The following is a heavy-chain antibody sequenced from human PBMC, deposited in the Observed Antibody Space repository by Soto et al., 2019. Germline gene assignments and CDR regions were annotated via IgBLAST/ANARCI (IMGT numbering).Heavy chain of an antibody. Sequence: SETLSLTCTVSGGSISRYYWSWIRQPPGKGLEWIGYIYYSGSTNYNSSLESRVTISVDTSKNQFSLKLSSVTAADTAVYYCARTGYCSGGDCSNYYYYYMDVWGKGTTVTVSS. J-gene: IGHJ6*03. CDR1: GGSISRYY. CDR3: ARTGYCSGGDCSNYYYYYMDV. D-gene: IGHD2-15*01. CDR2: IYYSGST. V-gene: IGHV4-59*01.